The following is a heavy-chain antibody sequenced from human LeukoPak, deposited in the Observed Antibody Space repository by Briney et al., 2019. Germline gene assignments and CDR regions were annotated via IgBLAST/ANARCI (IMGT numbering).Heavy chain of an antibody. D-gene: IGHD6-19*01. J-gene: IGHJ4*02. Sequence: GGSLEISGQGSGYNFTSYWIGGGRPLPGKGRGWMGIIYPGDSDTRYSPSFQGQVTISADKSISTAYLQWSSLKASDTAMYYCARLDPGYSSGWYYFDYWGQGTLVTVSS. V-gene: IGHV5-51*01. CDR1: GYNFTSYW. CDR2: IYPGDSDT. CDR3: ARLDPGYSSGWYYFDY.